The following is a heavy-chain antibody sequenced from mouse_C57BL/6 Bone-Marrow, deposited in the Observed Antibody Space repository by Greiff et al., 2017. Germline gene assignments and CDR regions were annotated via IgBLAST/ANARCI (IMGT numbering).Heavy chain of an antibody. CDR3: ASRGLLLGSVYYALDY. D-gene: IGHD2-3*01. CDR2: ISNGGGST. CDR1: GFTFSDYY. J-gene: IGHJ4*01. V-gene: IGHV5-12*01. Sequence: EVQLQQPGGDLVKPGGSVKLSCAASGFTFSDYYMYWVSQTPEKRLEWVAYISNGGGSTYYPDNVKGRFTITRDTAKNTLYLQMCRLKSEDTAMYYCASRGLLLGSVYYALDYWGQGTSVTVSS.